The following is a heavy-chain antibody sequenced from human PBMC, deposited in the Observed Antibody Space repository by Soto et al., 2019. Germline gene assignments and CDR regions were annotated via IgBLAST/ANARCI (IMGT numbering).Heavy chain of an antibody. CDR2: ISAYNGNT. CDR1: GYTFTSYG. V-gene: IGHV1-18*01. D-gene: IGHD3-3*01. CDR3: ARDLVEYYDFWSGYYRYGMDV. Sequence: EASVKVSCKASGYTFTSYGISWVRQAPGQGLEWMGWISAYNGNTNYAQKLQGRVTMTTDTSTSTAYMELRSLRSDDTAVYYCARDLVEYYDFWSGYYRYGMDVWGQGTTVTVSS. J-gene: IGHJ6*02.